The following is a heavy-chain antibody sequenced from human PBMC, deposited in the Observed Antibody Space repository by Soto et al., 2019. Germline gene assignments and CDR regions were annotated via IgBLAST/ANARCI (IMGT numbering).Heavy chain of an antibody. J-gene: IGHJ6*03. V-gene: IGHV4-59*01. Sequence: PSETLSLTCTVSGGSISSYYWSWIRQPPGKGLEWIGYIYYSGSTNYNPSLKSRVTISVDTSKNQFSLKLSSVTAADTAVYYCARALGYCSSTSCSRDYYYYYMDVWGKGTTVTVSS. D-gene: IGHD2-2*01. CDR2: IYYSGST. CDR1: GGSISSYY. CDR3: ARALGYCSSTSCSRDYYYYYMDV.